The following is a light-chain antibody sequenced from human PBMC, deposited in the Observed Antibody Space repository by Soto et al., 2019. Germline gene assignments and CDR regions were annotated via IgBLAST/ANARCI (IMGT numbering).Light chain of an antibody. Sequence: SVLPQPPSASGSPGQSVAISCTGTSSDVGGYNYVSWYQQHPGKAPKLMIYEVNKRPSGVPDRFSGSKSGNTASLTVSGLQAEDEADYYCSSYAGSGNVFGTGTKVTVL. CDR3: SSYAGSGNV. V-gene: IGLV2-8*01. CDR1: SSDVGGYNY. J-gene: IGLJ1*01. CDR2: EVN.